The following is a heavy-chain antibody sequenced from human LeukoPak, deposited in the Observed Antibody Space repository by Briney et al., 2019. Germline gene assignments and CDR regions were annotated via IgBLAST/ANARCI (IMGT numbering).Heavy chain of an antibody. CDR3: ARDDPKNGDYPFDY. D-gene: IGHD4-17*01. CDR1: GFTFSSYS. J-gene: IGHJ4*02. CDR2: ISSSSSYI. Sequence: RGSLRLSCAASGFTFSSYSMNWVRQAPGKGLEWVSSISSSSSYIYYADSVKGRFTISRDNAKNSLYLQMNSLRAEDTAVYYCARDDPKNGDYPFDYWGQGTLVTVSS. V-gene: IGHV3-21*01.